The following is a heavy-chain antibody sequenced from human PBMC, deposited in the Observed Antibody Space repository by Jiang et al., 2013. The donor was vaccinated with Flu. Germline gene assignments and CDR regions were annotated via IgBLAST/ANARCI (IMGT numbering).Heavy chain of an antibody. CDR2: IIPIFGTA. CDR3: ARGGVDLVVPASYYYYYGMDV. Sequence: SGAEVKKPGSSVKVSCKASGGTFSSYAISWVRQAPGQGLEWMGGIIPIFGTANYAQKFQGRVTITADESTSTAYMELSSLRSEDTAVYYCARGGVDLVVPASYYYYYGMDVWGQGTTVTVSS. J-gene: IGHJ6*02. V-gene: IGHV1-69*01. CDR1: GGTFSSYA. D-gene: IGHD2-2*01.